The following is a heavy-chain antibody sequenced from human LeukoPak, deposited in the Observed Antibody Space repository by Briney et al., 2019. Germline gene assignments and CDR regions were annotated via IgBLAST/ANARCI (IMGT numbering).Heavy chain of an antibody. V-gene: IGHV3-7*01. CDR1: GFTFSSYW. J-gene: IGHJ6*02. CDR3: ARDPYSSGWPSYYYYGMDV. D-gene: IGHD6-19*01. Sequence: GGSLRLSCAASGFTFSSYWMSWVRQAPGKGLEWVANIKQDGSEKYYVDSVKGQFTISRDNARNSLYLQMNSLRAEDTAVYYCARDPYSSGWPSYYYYGMDVWGQGTTVTVSS. CDR2: IKQDGSEK.